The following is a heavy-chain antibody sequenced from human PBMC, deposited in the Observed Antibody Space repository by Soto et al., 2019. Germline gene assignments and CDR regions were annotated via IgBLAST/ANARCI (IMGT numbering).Heavy chain of an antibody. CDR2: ISSSSSTI. V-gene: IGHV3-48*01. J-gene: IGHJ4*02. Sequence: GGSLRLSCAASGFTFSSYSMNWVRQAPGKGLEWVSYISSSSSTIYYADSVKGRFTISRDNAKNSLYLQMNSLRAEDTAVYYCARDRVQFDYWGQGTLVTVSS. CDR3: ARDRVQFDY. CDR1: GFTFSSYS. D-gene: IGHD1-1*01.